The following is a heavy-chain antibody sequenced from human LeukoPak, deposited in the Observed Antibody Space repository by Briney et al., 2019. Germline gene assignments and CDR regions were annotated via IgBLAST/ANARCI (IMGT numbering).Heavy chain of an antibody. CDR1: GFTVSHYY. CDR2: IYSGGST. V-gene: IGHV3-53*01. Sequence: GSLRLSCAASGFTVSHYYMTWVRQAPGKGLECVSVIYSGGSTYSADSVKGRFTISRDNSENTLYLQMNSLRAEDTALYYCSNGRTSSGTLQHDYWGQGTLVTVSS. D-gene: IGHD6-19*01. CDR3: SNGRTSSGTLQHDY. J-gene: IGHJ4*02.